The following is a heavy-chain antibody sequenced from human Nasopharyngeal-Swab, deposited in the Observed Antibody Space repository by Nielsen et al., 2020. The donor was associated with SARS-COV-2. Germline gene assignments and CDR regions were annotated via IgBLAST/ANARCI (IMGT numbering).Heavy chain of an antibody. CDR3: ARRGDYGDY. D-gene: IGHD4-17*01. CDR2: ISNSGSTT. V-gene: IGHV3-11*01. J-gene: IGHJ4*02. Sequence: PGKGLEWLSYISNSGSTTYYADFVKGRFTVSRNNASKSLFLPMNGLRAEDTAVYCCARRGDYGDYWGQGTLVTVSS.